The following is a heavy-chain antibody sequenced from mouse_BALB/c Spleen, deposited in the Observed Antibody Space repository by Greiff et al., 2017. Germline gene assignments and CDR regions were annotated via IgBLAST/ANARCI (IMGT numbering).Heavy chain of an antibody. CDR3: ARNEYYEDYAMDY. CDR1: GFSLTSYG. D-gene: IGHD1-1*01. V-gene: IGHV2-4-1*01. Sequence: QVHVKQSGPGLVQPSQSLSITCTVSGFSLTSYGVHWVRQSPGKGLEWLGVIWSGGSTDYNAAFISRLSISKDNSKSQVFFKMNSLQADDTAIYSCARNEYYEDYAMDYWGQGTSVTVSS. J-gene: IGHJ4*01. CDR2: IWSGGST.